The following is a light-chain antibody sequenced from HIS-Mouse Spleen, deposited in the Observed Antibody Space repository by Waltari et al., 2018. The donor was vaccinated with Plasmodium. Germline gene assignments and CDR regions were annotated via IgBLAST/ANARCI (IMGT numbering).Light chain of an antibody. J-gene: IGKJ1*01. V-gene: IGKV1-39*01. CDR2: AAS. CDR1: QSISSY. Sequence: DIQMTQSPSSLSASVGDRVTITCRASQSISSYLNWYQQKPGKAPKLLIYAASSLQSWVPSRFSGSGSGTDFTLTISSLQPEDFATYYCQRSYSTPWTFGQGTKVEIK. CDR3: QRSYSTPWT.